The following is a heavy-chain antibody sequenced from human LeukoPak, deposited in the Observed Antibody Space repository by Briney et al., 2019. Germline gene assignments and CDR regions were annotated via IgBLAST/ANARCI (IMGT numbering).Heavy chain of an antibody. CDR3: AGYSGSYWPGAFDI. CDR1: GGSISSYY. CDR2: IYYSGST. Sequence: SETLSLTCTVSGGSISSYYWSWIRQPPGKGLEWFGYIYYSGSTNYNPSLKSRVTISVDTSKNQFSLKLSSVTAADTAVYYCAGYSGSYWPGAFDIWGQGTMVTVSS. D-gene: IGHD1-26*01. J-gene: IGHJ3*02. V-gene: IGHV4-59*08.